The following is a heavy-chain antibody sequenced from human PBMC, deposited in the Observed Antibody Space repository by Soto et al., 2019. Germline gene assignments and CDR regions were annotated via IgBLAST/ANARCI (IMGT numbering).Heavy chain of an antibody. D-gene: IGHD3-22*01. V-gene: IGHV3-74*01. CDR3: ARVGYYDSSGYYYGFLDY. J-gene: IGHJ4*02. CDR2: INSDGSST. Sequence: GGSLRLSCAASGFTFSSYWMHWVRQAPGKGLVWVSRINSDGSSTSYADSVKGRFTISRDNAKNTLYLQMNSLRAEDTAVYYCARVGYYDSSGYYYGFLDYWGQGTLVTVSS. CDR1: GFTFSSYW.